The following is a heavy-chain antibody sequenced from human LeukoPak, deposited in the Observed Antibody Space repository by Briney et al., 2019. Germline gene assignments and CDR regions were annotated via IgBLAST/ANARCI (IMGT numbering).Heavy chain of an antibody. CDR1: GFTFSRYA. D-gene: IGHD1-26*01. V-gene: IGHV3-64D*09. Sequence: PGGSLILSCSASGFTFSRYAMHWVRQAPGKGLEYVSGINDNGGRTHYGDSVKGRFSISRDNSKNTLHLQMSTLRAEDTALYYCVKDVGGSYAFDYWGQGILVTVAS. CDR2: INDNGGRT. CDR3: VKDVGGSYAFDY. J-gene: IGHJ4*02.